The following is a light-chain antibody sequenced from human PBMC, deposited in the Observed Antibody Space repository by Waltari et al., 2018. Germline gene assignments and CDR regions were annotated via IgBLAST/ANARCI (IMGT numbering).Light chain of an antibody. Sequence: EIVMTQSPATLSVSPGDRATLPCRASPSVGFNRGWYQKRPGQAPRLLIYGASIRANGIPARFSASGSGTEFTLTISSLQSEDFAVYYCHQYKSWPRTFGQGTYVEIK. CDR2: GAS. J-gene: IGKJ1*01. V-gene: IGKV3-15*01. CDR1: PSVGFN. CDR3: HQYKSWPRT.